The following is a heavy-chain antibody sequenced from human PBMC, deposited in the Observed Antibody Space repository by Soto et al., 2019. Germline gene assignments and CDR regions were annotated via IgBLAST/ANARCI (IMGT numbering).Heavy chain of an antibody. CDR2: IIPISGTA. V-gene: IGHV1-69*01. CDR3: ARGRAYGDYVEAGGWFDP. D-gene: IGHD4-17*01. Sequence: QVQLVQSGAEVKKPGSSVKISCKASGGTFSSYAISWQRQAPGQGREWMGGIIPISGTANYAQKFQGRVTITADESTRAGYMGLSSVRSEDTAVYYCARGRAYGDYVEAGGWFDPWGEGTMVPVSS. CDR1: GGTFSSYA. J-gene: IGHJ5*02.